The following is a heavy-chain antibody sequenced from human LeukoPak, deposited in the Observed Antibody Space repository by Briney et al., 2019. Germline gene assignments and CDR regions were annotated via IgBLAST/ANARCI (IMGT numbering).Heavy chain of an antibody. V-gene: IGHV3-23*01. J-gene: IGHJ4*02. CDR2: ISGSGGST. Sequence: GGSLRLSCAASGFTFSSYAMSWVRQAPGKGLEWVSAISGSGGSTYYADSVKGRFTISRDNSKNTLYLQMNSLRAEDTAVYYCAKSGPAAAAEAAGLWYFDYWGQGTLVTVSS. D-gene: IGHD6-13*01. CDR1: GFTFSSYA. CDR3: AKSGPAAAAEAAGLWYFDY.